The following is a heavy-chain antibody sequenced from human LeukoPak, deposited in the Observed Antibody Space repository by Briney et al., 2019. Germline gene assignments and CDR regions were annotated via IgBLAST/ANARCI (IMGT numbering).Heavy chain of an antibody. CDR3: ATEGFLTGYPGSLDY. V-gene: IGHV1-24*01. CDR2: LDPEDDKR. Sequence: ASVKVSCKVSGYTISEVSIHWVRQAPGKGLEWMGGLDPEDDKRFYAQKFQGRVTMTEDTSTDTAYMELSSLRSEDTAVYYCATEGFLTGYPGSLDYWGQGTLVTVSS. J-gene: IGHJ4*02. CDR1: GYTISEVS. D-gene: IGHD3-9*01.